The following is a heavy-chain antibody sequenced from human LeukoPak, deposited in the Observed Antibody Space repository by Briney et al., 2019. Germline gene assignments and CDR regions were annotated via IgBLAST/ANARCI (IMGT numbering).Heavy chain of an antibody. CDR2: ISIVSSYT. J-gene: IGHJ4*02. Sequence: PGGPRRLSCAAPGFPFSDYYMSWIPRAPGKGRGGVSYISIVSSYTNYADSVKGRFTISRDNAKNSLYLQMNSLRAEDTAVYYCARSGSIAVVVPAATLVDYWGQGTLVTVSS. CDR3: ARSGSIAVVVPAATLVDY. CDR1: GFPFSDYY. D-gene: IGHD2-2*01. V-gene: IGHV3-11*03.